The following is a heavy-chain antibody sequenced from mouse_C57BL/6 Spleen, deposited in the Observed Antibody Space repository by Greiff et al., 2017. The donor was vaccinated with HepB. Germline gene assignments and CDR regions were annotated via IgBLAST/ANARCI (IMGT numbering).Heavy chain of an antibody. J-gene: IGHJ1*03. V-gene: IGHV1-15*01. D-gene: IGHD4-1*01. Sequence: VQLQQSGAELVRPGASVTLSCKASGYTFTDYEMHWVKQTPVHGLEWIGAIDPETGGTAYNQKFKGKAILTADKSSSTAYMELRSLTSEDSAVYYCKGGTGDWYFDVWGTGTTVTVSS. CDR3: KGGTGDWYFDV. CDR1: GYTFTDYE. CDR2: IDPETGGT.